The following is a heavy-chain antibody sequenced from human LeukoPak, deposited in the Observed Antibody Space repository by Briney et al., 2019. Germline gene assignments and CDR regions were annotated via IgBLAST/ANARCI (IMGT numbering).Heavy chain of an antibody. CDR3: ARDSGGSSGWNRFDY. D-gene: IGHD6-19*01. V-gene: IGHV3-48*04. CDR1: GFTFSSYN. J-gene: IGHJ4*02. CDR2: ISSSSSTI. Sequence: PGGSLRLSCAASGFTFSSYNMNWVRQAPGKGLEWVSYISSSSSTIYYADSVKGRFTISRDNAKNSLYLQMNSLRAEDTAVYYCARDSGGSSGWNRFDYWGQGTLVTVSS.